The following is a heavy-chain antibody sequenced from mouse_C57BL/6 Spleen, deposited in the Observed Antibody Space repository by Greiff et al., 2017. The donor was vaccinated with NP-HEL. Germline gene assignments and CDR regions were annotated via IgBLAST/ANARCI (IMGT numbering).Heavy chain of an antibody. CDR1: GYTFTDYN. D-gene: IGHD1-1*01. Sequence: VQLKESGPELVKPGASVKMSCKASGYTFTDYNMHWVKQSHGKSLEWIGYINPNNGGTSYNQKFKGKATLTVNKSSSTAYMGLRSLTSEDSAVYYCAREGYYGSSFDYWGQGTTLTVSS. CDR2: INPNNGGT. CDR3: AREGYYGSSFDY. V-gene: IGHV1-22*01. J-gene: IGHJ2*01.